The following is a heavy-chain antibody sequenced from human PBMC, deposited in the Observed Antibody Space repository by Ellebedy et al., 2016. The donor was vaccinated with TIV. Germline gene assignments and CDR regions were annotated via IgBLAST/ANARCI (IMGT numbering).Heavy chain of an antibody. Sequence: GESLKIPCLGPGFSFSSCWRSWVRQAPGKGLEWVASIKQEGYDQSYVDSVEGRFTISRDNAKSSLYLQMTSLRAEDTAVYYCARDQGWTGGATTRFDYWGQGTLVTVSS. J-gene: IGHJ4*02. V-gene: IGHV3-7*01. D-gene: IGHD1-1*01. CDR1: GFSFSSCW. CDR3: ARDQGWTGGATTRFDY. CDR2: IKQEGYDQ.